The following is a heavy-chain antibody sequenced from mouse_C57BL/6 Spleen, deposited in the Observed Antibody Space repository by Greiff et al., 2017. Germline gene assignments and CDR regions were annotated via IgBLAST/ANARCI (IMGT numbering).Heavy chain of an antibody. Sequence: VQLQQSGAELVKPGASVKMSCKASGYTFTSYWITWVKQRPGQGLEWIGDIYPGSGSTNYNEKFKSKATLTVDTSSSTAYMQLSSLTSEDAAVYYGAREREGYAMDYWGQGTSVTVSS. J-gene: IGHJ4*01. CDR2: IYPGSGST. V-gene: IGHV1-55*01. CDR1: GYTFTSYW. CDR3: AREREGYAMDY.